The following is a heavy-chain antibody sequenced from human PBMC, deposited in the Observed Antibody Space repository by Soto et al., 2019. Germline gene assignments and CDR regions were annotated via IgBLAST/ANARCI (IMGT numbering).Heavy chain of an antibody. D-gene: IGHD3-3*01. Sequence: EVQLLESGGGLLQPGGSLRLSCAASGFTFSRYAMRWVRQAPGKGLEWVSAFSGSGGSTYYADSVKGRFTISRDNSKNTLYLQMNILIAEDTAVYYCAKGSVGVVIMAPYYFDYWGQGTLVTVSS. J-gene: IGHJ4*02. V-gene: IGHV3-23*01. CDR1: GFTFSRYA. CDR2: FSGSGGST. CDR3: AKGSVGVVIMAPYYFDY.